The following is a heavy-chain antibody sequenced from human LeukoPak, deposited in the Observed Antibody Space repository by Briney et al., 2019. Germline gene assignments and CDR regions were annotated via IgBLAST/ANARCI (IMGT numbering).Heavy chain of an antibody. D-gene: IGHD2-15*01. J-gene: IGHJ4*02. CDR3: ARGSSFDGYCSAGACDAGYYDS. CDR1: GESFSAYF. Sequence: SETLSLTCAVYGESFSAYFWNWIRQAPGKPLEYIGEINHRGSSHYNPSLKTRVTLSVDTTKNQFSLKLTSVTAAETAVYFCARGSSFDGYCSAGACDAGYYDSWGQGTPVTVSS. V-gene: IGHV4-34*01. CDR2: INHRGSS.